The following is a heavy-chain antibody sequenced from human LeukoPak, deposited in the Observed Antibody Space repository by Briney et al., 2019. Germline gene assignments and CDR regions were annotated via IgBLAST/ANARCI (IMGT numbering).Heavy chain of an antibody. CDR3: ARRWISGDVSEYYFEI. Sequence: ASVKVSCKASGYTFTGYYMHWVRQAPGQGLEWMGWINPNSGGTNYAQKFQGRVTMTRDTSISTAYMELSSLTSDDTAVYYCARRWISGDVSEYYFEIWGQGTLVTVSS. CDR1: GYTFTGYY. J-gene: IGHJ4*02. D-gene: IGHD5/OR15-5a*01. CDR2: INPNSGGT. V-gene: IGHV1-2*02.